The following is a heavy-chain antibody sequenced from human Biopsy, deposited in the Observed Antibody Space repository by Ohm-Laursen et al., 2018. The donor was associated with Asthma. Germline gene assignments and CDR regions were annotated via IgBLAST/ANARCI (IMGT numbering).Heavy chain of an antibody. J-gene: IGHJ3*02. CDR2: ISKDASTQ. CDR3: VRDGTDDAFDI. D-gene: IGHD1-1*01. Sequence: SLRLSCTAPGFSLSNFAIHWVRQAPGKGLEWVGVISKDASTQDYADSVKGRFTMARDNSKNTLDLQMNSLREEDTAVYYCVRDGTDDAFDIWGQGTVVSVSS. CDR1: GFSLSNFA. V-gene: IGHV3-30*01.